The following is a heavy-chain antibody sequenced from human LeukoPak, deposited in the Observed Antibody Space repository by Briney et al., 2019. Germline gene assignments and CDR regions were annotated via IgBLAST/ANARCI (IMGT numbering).Heavy chain of an antibody. Sequence: GGSLRLSCAASGFIFSRYAMTWVRQAPGKGLEWVSTISGSGYSTYYADSVKGRFAISRDNSKNTLYLQMNSLRAEDTAVYYCAKAEDIVVVVAALNYWGQGTLVTVSS. CDR1: GFIFSRYA. D-gene: IGHD2-15*01. CDR3: AKAEDIVVVVAALNY. V-gene: IGHV3-23*01. J-gene: IGHJ4*02. CDR2: ISGSGYST.